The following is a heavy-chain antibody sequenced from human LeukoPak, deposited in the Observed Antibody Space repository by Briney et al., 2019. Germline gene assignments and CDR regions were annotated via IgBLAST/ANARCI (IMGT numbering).Heavy chain of an antibody. CDR1: GFTFSSYA. J-gene: IGHJ4*02. CDR2: ISYDGGNK. Sequence: GGSLRLSSAASGFTFSSYAMHWVRQAPGKGLEWLAVISYDGGNKDYADSVEGRFTISRDNSKNTLYLQMSSLRAEDTAVYYCATLVPSHMPADDYWGQGTLVTVSS. D-gene: IGHD2-2*01. CDR3: ATLVPSHMPADDY. V-gene: IGHV3-30-3*01.